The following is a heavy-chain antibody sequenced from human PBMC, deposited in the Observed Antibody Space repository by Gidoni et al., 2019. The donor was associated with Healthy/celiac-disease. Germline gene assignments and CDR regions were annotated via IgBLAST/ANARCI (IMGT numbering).Heavy chain of an antibody. V-gene: IGHV3-30-3*01. Sequence: QVQLVESVGGVVEPGRALRLSCAASGFTFSSYAMHWVRKAPGKGLECVAVISYDESNKYYADSVKGRFTISRDNSKNTLYLQMNSLRAEDTAVYYCARAPYGSGSIWGQGTMVTVSS. J-gene: IGHJ3*02. D-gene: IGHD3-10*01. CDR3: ARAPYGSGSI. CDR2: ISYDESNK. CDR1: GFTFSSYA.